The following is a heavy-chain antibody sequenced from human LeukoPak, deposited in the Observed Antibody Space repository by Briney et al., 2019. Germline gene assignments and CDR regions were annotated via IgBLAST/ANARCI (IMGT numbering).Heavy chain of an antibody. J-gene: IGHJ5*02. CDR3: GRDRNYGSTSP. V-gene: IGHV4-30-4*01. CDR1: GGSITSGDYY. D-gene: IGHD3-16*01. Sequence: SQTLSLTCSVSGGSITSGDYYWSWIRQSPGKGLEGIGYIYYSGSTYYNPSLKSRVTISIDTSKNQFSLKLSSVTAADLAVYYCGRDRNYGSTSPWGQGTLVTVSS. CDR2: IYYSGST.